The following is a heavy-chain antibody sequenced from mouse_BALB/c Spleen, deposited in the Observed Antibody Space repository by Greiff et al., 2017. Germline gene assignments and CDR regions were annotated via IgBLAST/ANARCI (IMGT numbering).Heavy chain of an antibody. CDR1: GYTFTDYA. CDR2: ISTYNGNT. Sequence: QVQLQQSGPEVVRPGVSVKISCKGSGYTFTDYAMHWVKQSHAKSLEWIGVISTYNGNTNYNQKFKGKATMTVDKSSSTAYMELARLTSEDSAIYYSASEIYYDYDEGDYFDYWGQGTTLTVSS. CDR3: ASEIYYDYDEGDYFDY. V-gene: IGHV1-67*01. D-gene: IGHD2-4*01. J-gene: IGHJ2*01.